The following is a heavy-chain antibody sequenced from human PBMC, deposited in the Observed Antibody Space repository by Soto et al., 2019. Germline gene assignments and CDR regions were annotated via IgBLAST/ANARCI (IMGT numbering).Heavy chain of an antibody. CDR1: GGSISSGDYY. CDR2: ISYSGST. V-gene: IGHV4-31*03. Sequence: PSETLSLTCSVSGGSISSGDYYWSWIRQHPGRGLEWIAYISYSGSTYYNPSLKSRVTISVDTSNNQFSLKLSSVTAADTAVYYCTRPVGSRAPGWFDPWGQGTLVTVSS. D-gene: IGHD6-13*01. J-gene: IGHJ5*02. CDR3: TRPVGSRAPGWFDP.